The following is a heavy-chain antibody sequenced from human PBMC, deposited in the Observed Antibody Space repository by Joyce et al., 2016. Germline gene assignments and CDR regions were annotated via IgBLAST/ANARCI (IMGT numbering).Heavy chain of an antibody. CDR3: ASGFNFKGRSFFDY. D-gene: IGHD3-10*01. CDR2: IYHNEST. V-gene: IGHV4-30-2*01. Sequence: QLQLQESGSGLVKPSQTLSLPCAVSGASVSSGGYSWSWIRQAPGKGLEWIGYIYHNESTYYNPSLKSRVTISVDRSKNQFSLKLASVTAADTAVYYCASGFNFKGRSFFDYWGQGALVTVSS. CDR1: GASVSSGGYS. J-gene: IGHJ4*02.